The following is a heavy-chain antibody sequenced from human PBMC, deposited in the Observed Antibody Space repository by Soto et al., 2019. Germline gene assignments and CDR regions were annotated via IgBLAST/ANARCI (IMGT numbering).Heavy chain of an antibody. Sequence: QVQLVQSGAEVKKPGSSVKVSCRASGDTFSSYTVNWVRQAPGRGLEWLGRIIPVLGTTDYAQKFKGRVTIPADKSTTIVYMELSSLRSEDRAVYYCARRRYCGYDCYHKHYYGMDVWGQGTTVTVAS. D-gene: IGHD2-21*02. J-gene: IGHJ6*02. CDR1: GDTFSSYT. CDR2: IIPVLGTT. V-gene: IGHV1-69*08. CDR3: ARRRYCGYDCYHKHYYGMDV.